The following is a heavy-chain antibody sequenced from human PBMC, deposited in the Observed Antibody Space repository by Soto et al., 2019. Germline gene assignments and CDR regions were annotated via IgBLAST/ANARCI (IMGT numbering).Heavy chain of an antibody. Sequence: QVQLVQSGAEVKKPGSSVKVSCKASGGTFSSYAISWVRQAPGQGLEWMGGIIPIFGTANYAQKFQGRVTITADESTSTAYMELSSLRSEDTAVYYCARDRWERSVAVVGTSYYYYGMDVWGQGTTVTVSS. CDR1: GGTFSSYA. CDR3: ARDRWERSVAVVGTSYYYYGMDV. V-gene: IGHV1-69*01. J-gene: IGHJ6*02. D-gene: IGHD6-19*01. CDR2: IIPIFGTA.